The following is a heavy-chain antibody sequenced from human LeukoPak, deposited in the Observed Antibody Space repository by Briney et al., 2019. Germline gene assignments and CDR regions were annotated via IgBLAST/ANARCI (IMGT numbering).Heavy chain of an antibody. CDR1: GASISTSSYY. D-gene: IGHD3-16*01. Sequence: KASETLSLTCTVSGASISTSSYYWGWVRQPPGKGLEWIGSIYYSVTNYYNPSLKSRLTISVDTSKNQFSLKLSSVTAADTAVYYCARRRRGYGISAFDYWGQGTLVTVSS. CDR2: IYYSVTN. J-gene: IGHJ4*02. CDR3: ARRRRGYGISAFDY. V-gene: IGHV4-39*01.